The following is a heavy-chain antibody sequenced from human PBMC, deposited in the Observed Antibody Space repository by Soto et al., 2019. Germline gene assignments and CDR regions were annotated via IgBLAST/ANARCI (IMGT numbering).Heavy chain of an antibody. J-gene: IGHJ4*02. Sequence: QVQLVQSGAEVKEPGSAVKVSCKAPADSFSSYGISWVRQAPGHGLDWMGGIIPIFGTTNYAEKFQGRVTITADESTNTAYMELSSLRSEDTALYYCARVFPDGWVEPGVVRGYLDTWGRVTLVTVSS. V-gene: IGHV1-69*01. CDR2: IIPIFGTT. CDR3: ARVFPDGWVEPGVVRGYLDT. CDR1: ADSFSSYG. D-gene: IGHD3-3*01.